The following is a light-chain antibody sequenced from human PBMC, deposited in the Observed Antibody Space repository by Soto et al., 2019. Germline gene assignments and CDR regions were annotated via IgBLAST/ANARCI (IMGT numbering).Light chain of an antibody. J-gene: IGKJ1*01. CDR3: QQSYNSPQT. CDR2: AAS. CDR1: QSISSW. Sequence: DIQMTHSPSTLSASVGDIVTITCRASQSISSWLAWYQQKPGKAPKLLIYAASSLQSGVPSRFSGSGSGTDFTLTITSLQLEDFATYFCQQSYNSPQTFGHGTKVDIK. V-gene: IGKV1-39*01.